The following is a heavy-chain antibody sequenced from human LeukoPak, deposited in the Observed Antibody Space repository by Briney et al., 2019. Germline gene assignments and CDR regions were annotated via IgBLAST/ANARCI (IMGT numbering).Heavy chain of an antibody. Sequence: GSLRLSCAASGFTFSSYAMSWVRQAPGKGLEWVSAISGSGGSTYYADSVKGRFTISRDNSKNTLYLQMNSLRAEDTAVYYCAKDVSMGYCSGGSCPNWFDPWGQGTLVTVSS. CDR3: AKDVSMGYCSGGSCPNWFDP. V-gene: IGHV3-23*01. D-gene: IGHD2-15*01. CDR2: ISGSGGST. CDR1: GFTFSSYA. J-gene: IGHJ5*02.